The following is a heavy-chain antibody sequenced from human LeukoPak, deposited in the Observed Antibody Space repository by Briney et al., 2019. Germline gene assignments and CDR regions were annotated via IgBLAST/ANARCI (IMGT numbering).Heavy chain of an antibody. CDR1: GYTFTGYY. D-gene: IGHD4-17*01. CDR3: ARELATVTTLVFDY. CDR2: INPNSGGT. J-gene: IGHJ4*02. Sequence: ASVKVSCKASGYTFTGYYMHWVRQAPGHGLEWMGWINPNSGGTNYAQKFQGRVTMTRDTSISTAYMELSRLRSDDTAVYYCARELATVTTLVFDYWGQGTLVTVSS. V-gene: IGHV1-2*02.